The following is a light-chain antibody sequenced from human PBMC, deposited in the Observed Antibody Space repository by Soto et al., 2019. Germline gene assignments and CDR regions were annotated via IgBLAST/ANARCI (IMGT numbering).Light chain of an antibody. Sequence: VITQSAATLSVSPGERVTLSCRASQSVGTNLAWYQQKPGQAPSLLIYGAFTRATGIPARFSGTGSGTEFTLTISSLQSEDFALYYCQQYNDWPLTFGQGTKVDIK. CDR2: GAF. CDR1: QSVGTN. J-gene: IGKJ1*01. CDR3: QQYNDWPLT. V-gene: IGKV3-15*01.